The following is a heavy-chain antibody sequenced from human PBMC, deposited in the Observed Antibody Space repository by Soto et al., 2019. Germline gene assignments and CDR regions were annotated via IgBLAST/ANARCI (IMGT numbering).Heavy chain of an antibody. V-gene: IGHV3-21*01. Sequence: PGGSLRLSCAASGFTFSSYSMNWVRQAPGKGLEWVSSISSSSSYIYYADSVKGRFTISRDNAKNSLYLQMNSLRAEDTAVYYCARIRGLAYCGGDCYSPRGMFDYWGQGTLVTVSS. J-gene: IGHJ4*02. CDR2: ISSSSSYI. CDR1: GFTFSSYS. CDR3: ARIRGLAYCGGDCYSPRGMFDY. D-gene: IGHD2-21*02.